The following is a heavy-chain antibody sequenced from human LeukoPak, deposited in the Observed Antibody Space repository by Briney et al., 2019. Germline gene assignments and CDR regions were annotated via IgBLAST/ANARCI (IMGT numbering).Heavy chain of an antibody. Sequence: SETLSLTCTVSGGSISSSSYYWGWIRQPPGKGLEWIGSIYYSGSTYYNPSLKSRVTISVDTSKNQFSLKLSSVTAADTAVYYCAREITSGYSSSWYSDYWGQGTLVTVSS. D-gene: IGHD6-13*01. J-gene: IGHJ4*02. CDR2: IYYSGST. CDR1: GGSISSSSYY. CDR3: AREITSGYSSSWYSDY. V-gene: IGHV4-39*07.